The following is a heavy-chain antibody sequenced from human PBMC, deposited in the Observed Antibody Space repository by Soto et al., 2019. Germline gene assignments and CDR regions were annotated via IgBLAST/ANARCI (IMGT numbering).Heavy chain of an antibody. CDR1: GGPFSSFA. D-gene: IGHD3-3*01. J-gene: IGHJ4*02. CDR3: ARSFTKSRRGGVAFDY. V-gene: IGHV1-69*06. CDR2: IIPLDGTT. Sequence: QVQLVQSGAEVKKPGSSVKVSCTTSGGPFSSFAINWVRQAPGQGLEWMGGIIPLDGTTTYAEKIQGRVTITADTSTSTAYMDLSSQTLEDTAVYYCARSFTKSRRGGVAFDYWGQGTLLTVSS.